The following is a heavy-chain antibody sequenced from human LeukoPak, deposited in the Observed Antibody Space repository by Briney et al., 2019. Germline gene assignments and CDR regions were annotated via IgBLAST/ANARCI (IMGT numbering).Heavy chain of an antibody. CDR3: AKGPYYDFRRVYYYYMDV. V-gene: IGHV3-23*01. CDR1: GFTFSSYA. Sequence: GGSLRLSCAASGFTFSSYAMNWVRQAPGKGLEWVSGISGSGTNTYYADSVKGRFTISRDNSKNTLYMQMNSLRAEDTAVYYCAKGPYYDFRRVYYYYMDVWGKGTTVTVSS. D-gene: IGHD3-3*01. J-gene: IGHJ6*03. CDR2: ISGSGTNT.